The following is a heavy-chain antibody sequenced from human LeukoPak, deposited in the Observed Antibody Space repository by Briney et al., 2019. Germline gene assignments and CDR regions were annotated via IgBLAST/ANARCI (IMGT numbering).Heavy chain of an antibody. V-gene: IGHV4-59*08. CDR3: ARHAVDTAMAAVDY. CDR1: GGSISSYY. Sequence: PSETLSLTCTVSGGSISSYYWSWIRQPPGKGLEWIGYIYYSGSTNYNPSLKSRVTISVDTSKNQFSLKLSSVTAADTAVYYCARHAVDTAMAAVDYWGQGTLVTVSS. J-gene: IGHJ4*02. CDR2: IYYSGST. D-gene: IGHD5-18*01.